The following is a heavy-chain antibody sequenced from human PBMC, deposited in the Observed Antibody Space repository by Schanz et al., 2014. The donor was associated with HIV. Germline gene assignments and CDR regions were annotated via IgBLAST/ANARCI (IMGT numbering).Heavy chain of an antibody. CDR3: ARGSGPYYYYYGMDV. CDR1: GFTFSNYA. V-gene: IGHV3-23*01. CDR2: ISGSSGYT. J-gene: IGHJ6*02. Sequence: EVELLESGGGLVQPGGSLRLSCVASGFTFSNYAMSWVRQAPGKGREWVSVISGSSGYTYYNDSVKGRFTISRDNSKNTLYLQMNSLRAEDTAVYYCARGSGPYYYYYGMDVWGPGTLVTVSS. D-gene: IGHD3-10*01.